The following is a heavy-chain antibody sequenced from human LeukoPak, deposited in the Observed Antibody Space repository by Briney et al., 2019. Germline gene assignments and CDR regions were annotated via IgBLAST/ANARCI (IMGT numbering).Heavy chain of an antibody. CDR3: ARWLYGSGSYYKKGFDY. J-gene: IGHJ4*02. V-gene: IGHV4-39*07. CDR1: GGSISSSSYY. D-gene: IGHD3-10*01. Sequence: SETLSLTCTVSGGSISSSSYYWGWIRQPPGKGLEWIGSIYYSGSTYYNPSLKSRVTISVDTSKNQFSLKLSSVTTADTAVYYCARWLYGSGSYYKKGFDYWGQGTLVTVSS. CDR2: IYYSGST.